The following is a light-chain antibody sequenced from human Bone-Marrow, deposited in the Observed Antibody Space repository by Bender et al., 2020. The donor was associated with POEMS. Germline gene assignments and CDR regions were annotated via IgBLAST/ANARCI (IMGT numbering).Light chain of an antibody. Sequence: QSALTQPASVSGSPGQSITISCTGTSSDIGTYNLVSWYQEHPGKAPKLMIYEDNRRPSGVSNRFSGSKSGNTASLTISGLQAEDEADYYCQSYDNSLGGWVFGGGTKLTVL. V-gene: IGLV2-23*01. CDR2: EDN. CDR1: SSDIGTYNL. CDR3: QSYDNSLGGWV. J-gene: IGLJ3*02.